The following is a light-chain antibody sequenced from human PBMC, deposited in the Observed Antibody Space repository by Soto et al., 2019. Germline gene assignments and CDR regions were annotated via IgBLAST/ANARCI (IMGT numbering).Light chain of an antibody. J-gene: IGKJ1*01. CDR3: QQYNNWPPET. CDR2: GAS. CDR1: QSVSSN. Sequence: EIVMTQSPATLSVSPGERATLSCRASQSVSSNLAWYQQKPGQAPRLLIYGASTRATGIPARFSGSGSGTEFTLTISSLQSEDFAVYYRQQYNNWPPETFGQGTKVEIK. V-gene: IGKV3-15*01.